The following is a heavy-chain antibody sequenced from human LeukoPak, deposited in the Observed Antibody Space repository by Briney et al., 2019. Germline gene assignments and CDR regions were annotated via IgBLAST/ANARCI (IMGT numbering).Heavy chain of an antibody. J-gene: IGHJ5*02. CDR3: ARESGWYEGNWFVP. V-gene: IGHV3-7*01. CDR2: INQDGSEE. CDR1: GFAFSRSW. Sequence: PGGSLRLSCIASGFAFSRSWMSWVRQAPGKGLEWVANINQDGSEEHFSDSVKGRFNISRDNAKNSLYLQMSSVRVEDSAVYYCARESGWYEGNWFVPWGQGTLVTVSS. D-gene: IGHD6-19*01.